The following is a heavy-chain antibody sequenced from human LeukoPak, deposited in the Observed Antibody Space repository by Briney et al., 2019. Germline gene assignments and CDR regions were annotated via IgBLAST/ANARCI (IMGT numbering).Heavy chain of an antibody. J-gene: IGHJ4*02. V-gene: IGHV3-7*01. CDR2: IKQDGSEK. CDR1: GFIFRSYA. CDR3: ARDHHYCSSTSFYYFDY. D-gene: IGHD2-2*01. Sequence: GGSLRLSCAASGFIFRSYAMSWVRQAPGKGLEWVANIKQDGSEKYYVDSVKGRFTISRDNAKNSLYLQMNSLRAEDTAVYYCARDHHYCSSTSFYYFDYWGQGTLVTVSS.